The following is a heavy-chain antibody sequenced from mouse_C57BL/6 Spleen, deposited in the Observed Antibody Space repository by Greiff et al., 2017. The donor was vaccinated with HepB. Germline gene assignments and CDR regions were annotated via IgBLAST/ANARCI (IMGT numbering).Heavy chain of an antibody. V-gene: IGHV1-64*01. CDR1: GYTFTSYW. Sequence: VQLQQSGAELVKPGASVKLSCKASGYTFTSYWMHWVKQRPGQGLEWIGMIHPNSGSTNYNEKFKSKATLTVDKSSSTAYMQLSSLTSEDSAVYYCARPGTTDYYAMDYWGQGTSVTVSS. CDR2: IHPNSGST. J-gene: IGHJ4*01. CDR3: ARPGTTDYYAMDY. D-gene: IGHD1-1*01.